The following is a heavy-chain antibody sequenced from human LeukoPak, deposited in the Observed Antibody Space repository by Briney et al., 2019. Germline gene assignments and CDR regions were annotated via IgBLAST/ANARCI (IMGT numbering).Heavy chain of an antibody. Sequence: PGGSLRLSCAASGFTFSSYSMNWVRQAPGKGLEWVSYISSSSSTIYYADSVKGRFTISRDNSKNTLYLQMNSLRAEDTAVYYCARDKGTNYFDYWGQGTLVTVSS. CDR2: ISSSSSTI. V-gene: IGHV3-48*01. CDR1: GFTFSSYS. CDR3: ARDKGTNYFDY. J-gene: IGHJ4*02. D-gene: IGHD2-8*01.